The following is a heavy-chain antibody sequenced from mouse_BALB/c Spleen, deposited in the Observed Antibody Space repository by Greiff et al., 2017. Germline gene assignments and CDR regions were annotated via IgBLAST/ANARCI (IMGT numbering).Heavy chain of an antibody. V-gene: IGHV2-6-7*01. CDR3: ARFYDGYSFWYAMDY. CDR2: IWGDGST. J-gene: IGHJ4*01. D-gene: IGHD2-3*01. Sequence: QVQLQQSGPGLVAPSQSLSITCTVSGFSLTGYGVNWVRQPPGKGLEWLGMIWGDGSTDYNSALKSRLSISKDNSKSQVFLKMNSLQTDDTARYYCARFYDGYSFWYAMDYWGQGTSVTVSS. CDR1: GFSLTGYG.